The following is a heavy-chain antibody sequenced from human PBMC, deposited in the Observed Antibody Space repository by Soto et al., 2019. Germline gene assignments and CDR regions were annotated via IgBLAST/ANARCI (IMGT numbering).Heavy chain of an antibody. J-gene: IGHJ5*02. D-gene: IGHD2-2*01. CDR3: ARHCSSTSSYDVFLS. CDR1: GGSISSYY. Sequence: PSETLSLTCTVSGGSISSYYWSWIRQPAGKGLQWIGRIYTSGSTNYNPSLKSRVTMSVDTSKNQFSLKLSSVTAADTPVYYCARHCSSTSSYDVFLSWCQGTLVTVSS. CDR2: IYTSGST. V-gene: IGHV4-4*07.